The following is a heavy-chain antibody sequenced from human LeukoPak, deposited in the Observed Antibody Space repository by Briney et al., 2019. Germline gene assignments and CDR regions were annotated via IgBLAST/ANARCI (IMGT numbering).Heavy chain of an antibody. CDR1: GGSISSNNYY. Sequence: SETLSLTCTVSGGSISSNNYYWGWIRQPPGKGLEWIGSIYYSGSTYYNPSLKSRVTISVDTSKNQFSLKLSSVTAADTAVYYCARGDYYYDSSGSLFDYWGQGTLVTVSS. D-gene: IGHD3-22*01. CDR2: IYYSGST. J-gene: IGHJ4*02. V-gene: IGHV4-39*01. CDR3: ARGDYYYDSSGSLFDY.